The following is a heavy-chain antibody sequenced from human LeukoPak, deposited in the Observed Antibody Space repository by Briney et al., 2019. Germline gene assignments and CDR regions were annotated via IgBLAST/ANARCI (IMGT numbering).Heavy chain of an antibody. V-gene: IGHV3-33*01. CDR1: RFIFRNYG. Sequence: GGSLRLSCIASRFIFRNYGMHWGRQVPGKGLEWVAEIWDDGRNKYYADSVKGRFTISRDNAKGSVYLQMNSLRTEDTAVYYCTRGLGEHGGVSDRWGQGTLVIVS. CDR2: IWDDGRNK. CDR3: TRGLGEHGGVSDR. D-gene: IGHD3-16*01. J-gene: IGHJ5*02.